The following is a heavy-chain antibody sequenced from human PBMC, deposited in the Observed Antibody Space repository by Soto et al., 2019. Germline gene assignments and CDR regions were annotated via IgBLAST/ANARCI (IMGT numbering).Heavy chain of an antibody. CDR1: GDSISSDDMN. CDR3: AGATGNVVPAARRGWFDP. V-gene: IGHV4-30-4*01. CDR2: IFYSGTS. Sequence: PSESLTLTCTASGDSISSDDMNWSWHRQPPGLGLDSVVYIFYSGTSYDNSSLRRRITITMDTSKNQFSLNLNSVTAADTAVYYCAGATGNVVPAARRGWFDPWGQGTQVTVSS. D-gene: IGHD2-2*01. J-gene: IGHJ5*02.